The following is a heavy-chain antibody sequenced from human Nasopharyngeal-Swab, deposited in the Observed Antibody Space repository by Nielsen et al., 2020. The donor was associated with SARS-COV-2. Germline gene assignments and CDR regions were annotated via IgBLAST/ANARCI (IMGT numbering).Heavy chain of an antibody. V-gene: IGHV3-21*03. Sequence: VRQMPGKGLEWVSSISSSSSYIYYADSVKGRFTISRDNAKNSLYLQMDSLKTEDTAVYYCTGRDCSGTRCYAYTPSNSGVYHYYYMDVWGKGTTVTVSS. CDR2: ISSSSSYI. J-gene: IGHJ6*03. CDR3: TGRDCSGTRCYAYTPSNSGVYHYYYMDV. D-gene: IGHD2-2*01.